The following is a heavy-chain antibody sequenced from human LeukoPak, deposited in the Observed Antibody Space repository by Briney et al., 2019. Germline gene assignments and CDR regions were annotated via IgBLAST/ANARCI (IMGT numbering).Heavy chain of an antibody. CDR3: ARLGRRDDY. Sequence: TLSLTCAVYGGSFSGYYWSWIRQPPGKGLEWIGEINHSGSTNYNPSLKSRVTISVDTSKNQFSLKLSSVTAADTAVYYCARLGRRDDYWGQGTLATVSS. CDR2: INHSGST. CDR1: GGSFSGYY. J-gene: IGHJ4*02. V-gene: IGHV4-34*01. D-gene: IGHD7-27*01.